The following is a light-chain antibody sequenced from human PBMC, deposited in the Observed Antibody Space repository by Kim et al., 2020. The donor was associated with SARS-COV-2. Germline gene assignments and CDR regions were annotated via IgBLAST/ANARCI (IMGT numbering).Light chain of an antibody. CDR2: GNT. J-gene: IGLJ3*02. V-gene: IGLV1-40*01. CDR3: QSYDSSLSGWV. Sequence: QSVLTQPPSVSGAPGQRVTISCTGSTSNVGAGYDVHWYQRLPGTAPKLLIHGNTNRPSGVPDRFSGSKSGTSASLAITGLQAEDEADYYCQSYDSSLSGWVFGGGTQLTVL. CDR1: TSNVGAGYD.